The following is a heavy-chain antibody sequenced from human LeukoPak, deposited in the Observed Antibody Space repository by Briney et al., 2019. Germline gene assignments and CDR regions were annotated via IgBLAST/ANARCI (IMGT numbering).Heavy chain of an antibody. Sequence: GGSLRLSCVASGFSFGNYAMSWVRQAPGKGLQWVSQISGTGGATWYAGFARDRFTISRDNSKKTLYLQMSGLRVEDTAVYYCARLQTTHDYWGQGTLVTVSS. CDR1: GFSFGNYA. CDR2: ISGTGGAT. CDR3: ARLQTTHDY. D-gene: IGHD1-1*01. J-gene: IGHJ4*02. V-gene: IGHV3-23*01.